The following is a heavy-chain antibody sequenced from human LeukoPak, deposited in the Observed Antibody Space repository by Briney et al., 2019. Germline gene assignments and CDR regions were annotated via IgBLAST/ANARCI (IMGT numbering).Heavy chain of an antibody. CDR3: ARGAYYYGSGSPHFDY. D-gene: IGHD3-10*01. J-gene: IGHJ4*02. V-gene: IGHV4-59*01. Sequence: PSETLSLTCTVSGGSISSYYWSWIRQPPGEGLEWIGYIYYSGSTNYNPSLKSRVTISVDTSKNQFSLKLSSVTAADTAVYYCARGAYYYGSGSPHFDYWGQGTLVTVSS. CDR1: GGSISSYY. CDR2: IYYSGST.